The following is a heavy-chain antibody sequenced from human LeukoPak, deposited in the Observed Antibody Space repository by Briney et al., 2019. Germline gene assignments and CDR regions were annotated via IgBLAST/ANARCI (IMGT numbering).Heavy chain of an antibody. D-gene: IGHD4-17*01. CDR3: ARDQDYVDAFDI. V-gene: IGHV4-59*01. J-gene: IGHJ3*02. CDR1: GGSISRYY. CDR2: IYYSGST. Sequence: SETLSLTCTVSGGSISRYYWSWIRQPPGKGLEWIGYIYYSGSTNYNPSLKSRVTISVDTSKNQFSLKLSSVTAADTAVYYCARDQDYVDAFDIWGQGTMVTVSS.